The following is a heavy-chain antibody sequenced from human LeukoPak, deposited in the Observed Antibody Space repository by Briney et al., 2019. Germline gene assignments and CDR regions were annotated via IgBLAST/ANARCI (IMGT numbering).Heavy chain of an antibody. CDR2: ISYDGSNK. Sequence: GGSLRLSCAASGFTFSSYAMHWVRQAPGKGLEWVAVISYDGSNKYYADSVKGRFTISRDNSKNTLYLQMNSLRAEDTAVYYCARELVHYYGMDVWGQGTTVTVSS. J-gene: IGHJ6*02. D-gene: IGHD3-9*01. CDR1: GFTFSSYA. V-gene: IGHV3-30-3*01. CDR3: ARELVHYYGMDV.